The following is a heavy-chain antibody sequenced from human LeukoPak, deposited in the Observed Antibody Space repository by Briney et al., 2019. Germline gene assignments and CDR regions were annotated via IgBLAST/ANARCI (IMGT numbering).Heavy chain of an antibody. CDR3: ARGKYCSSTSCPAPLDY. J-gene: IGHJ4*02. V-gene: IGHV4-34*01. Sequence: SETLSLTCAVYGGSFSGYYWSWIRQPPGKGLEWIGEINHSGSTNYNPSLKSRVTISVDTSKNQFSLKLSSVTAADTAVYYCARGKYCSSTSCPAPLDYWGQGTLVTASS. CDR2: INHSGST. CDR1: GGSFSGYY. D-gene: IGHD2-2*01.